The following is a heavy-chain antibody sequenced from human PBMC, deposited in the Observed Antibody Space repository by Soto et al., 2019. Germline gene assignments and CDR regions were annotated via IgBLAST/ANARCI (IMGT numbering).Heavy chain of an antibody. Sequence: QVQLQQWGAGLLKPSETLSLTCAVYGGSFSGYYWSWIRQPPGQGLEWIGEINHSESTNYNPSFKSRVTIAVDTAKNQFSLKLSSVTAADTAVYYCARGEYCSGGSCYWGNYYYMDVWGKGTTVTVSS. CDR3: ARGEYCSGGSCYWGNYYYMDV. D-gene: IGHD2-15*01. CDR1: GGSFSGYY. V-gene: IGHV4-34*01. CDR2: INHSEST. J-gene: IGHJ6*03.